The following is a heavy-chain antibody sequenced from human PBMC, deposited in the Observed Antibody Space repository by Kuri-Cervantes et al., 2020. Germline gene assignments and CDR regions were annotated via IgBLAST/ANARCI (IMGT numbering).Heavy chain of an antibody. J-gene: IGHJ6*02. CDR3: ARDGLYGDYLVYYYYGMDV. V-gene: IGHV4-34*01. Sequence: ESLKISCAVYGGSFSGYYWSWIRQPPGKGLEWIGEINHSGSTNYNPSLKSRVTISVDTSKNQFSLKLSSVTAADTAVYYCARDGLYGDYLVYYYYGMDVWGQGTTVTVSS. CDR1: GGSFSGYY. CDR2: INHSGST. D-gene: IGHD4-17*01.